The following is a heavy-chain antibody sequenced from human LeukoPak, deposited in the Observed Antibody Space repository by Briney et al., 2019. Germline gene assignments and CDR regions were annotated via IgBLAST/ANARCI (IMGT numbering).Heavy chain of an antibody. D-gene: IGHD6-19*01. CDR1: GGSFSGYY. CDR2: IYYSGST. J-gene: IGHJ4*02. CDR3: ASSLAVAEAFDY. V-gene: IGHV4-59*08. Sequence: PSETLSLTCAVYGGSFSGYYWSWIRQPPGKGLEWIGYIYYSGSTNYNPSLKSRVTISVDTSKNQFSLKLSSVTAADTAVYYCASSLAVAEAFDYWGQGTLVTVSS.